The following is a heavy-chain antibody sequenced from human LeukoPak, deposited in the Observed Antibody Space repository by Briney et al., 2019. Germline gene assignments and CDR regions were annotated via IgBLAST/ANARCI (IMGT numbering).Heavy chain of an antibody. J-gene: IGHJ4*02. CDR3: ARGGSGYDIDY. CDR2: MYSGGST. CDR1: GFTVSSNY. D-gene: IGHD5-12*01. Sequence: GGSLRLSCAASGFTVSSNYMSWVRQAPGKGLEWVAVMYSGGSTDYADSMRGRFVISRDNSENTLYLQMNSLRAEDTAVYYCARGGSGYDIDYWGQGTLVTVSS. V-gene: IGHV3-66*01.